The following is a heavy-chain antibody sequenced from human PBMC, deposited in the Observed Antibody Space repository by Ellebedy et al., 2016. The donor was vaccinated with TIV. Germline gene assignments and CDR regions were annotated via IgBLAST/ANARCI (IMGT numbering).Heavy chain of an antibody. J-gene: IGHJ6*02. Sequence: MPSETLSLTCTVSGGSISSSSYYWGWIRQPPGKGLEWIGEINHSGSTNYNPSLKSRVTISVDTSKNQFSLKLSSVTAADTAVYYCARGGRGYPYYYYYYGMDVWGQGTTVTVSS. CDR3: ARGGRGYPYYYYYYGMDV. V-gene: IGHV4-39*07. D-gene: IGHD1-1*01. CDR2: INHSGST. CDR1: GGSISSSSYY.